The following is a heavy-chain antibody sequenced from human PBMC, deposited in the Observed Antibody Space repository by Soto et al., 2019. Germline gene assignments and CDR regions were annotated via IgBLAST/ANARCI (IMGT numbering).Heavy chain of an antibody. Sequence: PGGSLRLSCVASGFTVSSKYMSWARQAPGKGLEWVSVLWSAGNTYYADSVRGRFTISRDSSKNTLYLEMSSLRADDTAVYYCAREAPMDVWGQGTTVTVSS. CDR3: AREAPMDV. J-gene: IGHJ6*02. V-gene: IGHV3-53*01. CDR2: LWSAGNT. CDR1: GFTVSSKY.